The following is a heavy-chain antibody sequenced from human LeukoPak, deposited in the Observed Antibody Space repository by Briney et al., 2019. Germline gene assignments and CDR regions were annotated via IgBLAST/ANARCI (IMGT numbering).Heavy chain of an antibody. CDR1: AGSISSGSYY. J-gene: IGHJ3*02. D-gene: IGHD3/OR15-3a*01. CDR2: IYTSGST. Sequence: SQTLSLTCTVSAGSISSGSYYWSWIRQPAGKGLERIGRIYTSGSTNYNPTLKSRVTISVDTSKSQFSLKLRSVTAADTAVYYCARGDFGATGAFDIWGQGTMVTVSS. CDR3: ARGDFGATGAFDI. V-gene: IGHV4-61*02.